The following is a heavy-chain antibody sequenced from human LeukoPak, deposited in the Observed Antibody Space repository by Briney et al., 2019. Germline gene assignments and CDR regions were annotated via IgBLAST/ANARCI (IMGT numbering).Heavy chain of an antibody. J-gene: IGHJ4*02. D-gene: IGHD3-10*01. CDR1: GYTFTGYY. CDR2: INPNSGGT. CDR3: ARERWVYGSGSFPSDY. Sequence: RRASVKVSCKASGYTFTGYYMHWVRQAPGQGLEWMGWINPNSGGTNYAQKFQGRVTMTRDTSISTAYMELSRLRSDDTAVYYCARERWVYGSGSFPSDYWGQGTLVTVSS. V-gene: IGHV1-2*02.